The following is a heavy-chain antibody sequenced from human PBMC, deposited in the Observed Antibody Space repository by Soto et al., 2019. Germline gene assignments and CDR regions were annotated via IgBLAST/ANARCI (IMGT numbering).Heavy chain of an antibody. J-gene: IGHJ6*02. CDR2: ISGSGGST. CDR1: GFTVTSNG. V-gene: IGHV3-23*01. D-gene: IGHD3-3*01. CDR3: AKDLGTDFWSGYYTDYYGMDV. Sequence: GGSLRLSCGVSGFTVTSNGVSWVRQAPGKGLEWVSAISGSGGSTYYADSVKGRFTISRDNSKNTLYLQMNSLRAEDTAVYYCAKDLGTDFWSGYYTDYYGMDVWGQGTTVTVSS.